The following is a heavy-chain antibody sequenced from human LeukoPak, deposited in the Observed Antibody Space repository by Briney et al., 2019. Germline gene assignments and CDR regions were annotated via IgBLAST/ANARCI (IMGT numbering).Heavy chain of an antibody. J-gene: IGHJ4*02. CDR1: GYTFSGYS. CDR2: INPSSGSA. D-gene: IGHD3-10*01. Sequence: ASVKVSCKASGYTFSGYSMHWVRQAPGQGPEWMGMINPSSGSATYAQKFQGSVTMTSDTSTTTLYMELSSLRSEDTAVYYCARDWAHGSFDYWGQGTPVIVSS. V-gene: IGHV1-46*01. CDR3: ARDWAHGSFDY.